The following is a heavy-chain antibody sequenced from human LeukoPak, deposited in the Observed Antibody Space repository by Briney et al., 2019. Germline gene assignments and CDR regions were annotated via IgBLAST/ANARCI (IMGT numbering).Heavy chain of an antibody. D-gene: IGHD6-13*01. V-gene: IGHV1-8*03. CDR2: MNPNSGNT. CDR1: GYTFTSYD. Sequence: ASVKVSCKASGYTFTSYDINWVRQATGQGLEWMGWMNPNSGNTGYAQKFQGRVTITRNTSISTAYMELSSLRSEDTAVYYCARGGRSSSWYSFYYYYMDVWGKGTTVTVSS. CDR3: ARGGRSSSWYSFYYYYMDV. J-gene: IGHJ6*03.